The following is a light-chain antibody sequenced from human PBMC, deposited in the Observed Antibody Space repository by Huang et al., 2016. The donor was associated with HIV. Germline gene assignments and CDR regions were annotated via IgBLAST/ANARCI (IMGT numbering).Light chain of an antibody. CDR1: QSVRSY. J-gene: IGKJ2*02. CDR3: QQYNNGCT. Sequence: EIVMTQSPATLSVSPGERATLSCRASQSVRSYLAWYQQKPVPSPRLLIYGASTRATGIPARFSGSGSGTEFTLTISSLQSEDFVVYYCQQYNNGCTFGQGTKLEIK. V-gene: IGKV3-15*01. CDR2: GAS.